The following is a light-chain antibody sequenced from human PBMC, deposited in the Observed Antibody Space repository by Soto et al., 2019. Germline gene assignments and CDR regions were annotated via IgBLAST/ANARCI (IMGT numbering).Light chain of an antibody. Sequence: DIQMTQSPSSLSASVGDRVTITCRTSQSISHYLNWYQQKPGKAPKVLIYAASNLQSGVPSRFSGSGPGTAFTLTIISLLPEDFATYYCQQSYSTPWTFGQGTKVEIK. CDR1: QSISHY. CDR2: AAS. J-gene: IGKJ1*01. V-gene: IGKV1-39*01. CDR3: QQSYSTPWT.